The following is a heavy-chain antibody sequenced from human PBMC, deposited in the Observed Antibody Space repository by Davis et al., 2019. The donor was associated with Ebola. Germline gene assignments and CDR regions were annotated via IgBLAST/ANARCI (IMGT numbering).Heavy chain of an antibody. Sequence: ASVKVSCKASGYKFTTSSIYWVRQAPGQGLEWMGMINPSGGSPTYAQKFQGRVTMTRDTSTSTIYMEVTSLSSEDTAVYYCARVGYQWNYRAFLDYWGQGTLVTVSS. CDR3: ARVGYQWNYRAFLDY. CDR1: GYKFTTSS. CDR2: INPSGGSP. V-gene: IGHV1-46*01. D-gene: IGHD1-7*01. J-gene: IGHJ4*02.